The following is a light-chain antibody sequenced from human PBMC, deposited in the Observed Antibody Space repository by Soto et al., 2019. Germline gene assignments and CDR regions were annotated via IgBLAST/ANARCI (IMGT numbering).Light chain of an antibody. CDR3: QQYNDFQYT. CDR1: ENIKNW. Sequence: DVQMTQSPSTLAASVGDRVTITCRASENIKNWLAWYQQKPGKAPKLLIYKATNLQSGVPSRFSGSGSGTDFSLTISSLQPVDSATYFCQQYNDFQYTFGPGTKLEI. J-gene: IGKJ2*01. V-gene: IGKV1-5*03. CDR2: KAT.